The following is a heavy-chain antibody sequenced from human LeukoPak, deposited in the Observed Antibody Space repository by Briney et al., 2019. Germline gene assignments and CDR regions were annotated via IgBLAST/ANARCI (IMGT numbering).Heavy chain of an antibody. Sequence: GGSLRLSCVASGFTFSNYWMLWVRQAPEKGLMWVSLISTDGKSTRYAESVKGRFTISRDNAKNALYLQMDILRVEDTALYFCVRDYQFIQEVWGQGTTVTVSS. CDR3: VRDYQFIQEV. V-gene: IGHV3-74*01. CDR2: ISTDGKST. D-gene: IGHD2-2*01. J-gene: IGHJ6*02. CDR1: GFTFSNYW.